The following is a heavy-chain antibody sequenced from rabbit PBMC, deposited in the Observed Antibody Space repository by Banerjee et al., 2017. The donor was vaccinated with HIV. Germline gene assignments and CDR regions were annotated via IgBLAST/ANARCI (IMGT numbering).Heavy chain of an antibody. D-gene: IGHD4-1*01. CDR1: GFSLSNNYV. CDR3: ASYSSWINL. CDR2: IYGGSSVGT. V-gene: IGHV1S40*01. J-gene: IGHJ4*01. Sequence: QSLEESGGGLVKPGGSLALTCKASGFSLSNNYVMCWVRQAPGKGLELIACIYGGSSVGTWYASWAKGRFTISKTSSTTVTLQMTSLTAADTATYFCASYSSWINLWGPGTLVTVS.